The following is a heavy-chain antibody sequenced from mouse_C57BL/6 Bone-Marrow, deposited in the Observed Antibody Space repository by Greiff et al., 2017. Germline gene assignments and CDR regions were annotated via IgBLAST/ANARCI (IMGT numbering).Heavy chain of an antibody. Sequence: EVQLQESGGDLVKPGGSLKLSCAASGFTFSSYGMSWVRQTPDKRLEWVATISSGGSYTYYPDSVKGRFTISRDNAKNTLYLQMSSLKSEDTAMYYWARQRYEYDGRGYYFDYWGQGTTLTVSS. D-gene: IGHD2-4*01. V-gene: IGHV5-6*01. J-gene: IGHJ2*01. CDR1: GFTFSSYG. CDR2: ISSGGSYT. CDR3: ARQRYEYDGRGYYFDY.